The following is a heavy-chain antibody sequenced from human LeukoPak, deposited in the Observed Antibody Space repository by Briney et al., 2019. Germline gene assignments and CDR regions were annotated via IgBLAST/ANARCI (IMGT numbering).Heavy chain of an antibody. D-gene: IGHD7-27*01. CDR2: IEYDGSNK. V-gene: IGHV3-30*02. CDR1: GFTFSSFG. CDR3: AKDSHWGFAD. J-gene: IGHJ4*02. Sequence: HPGGSLRLSCAASGFTFSSFGMHWVHQAPGKGLEWVALIEYDGSNKYYIESVKGRFTISRDNSKNTLYLQMNSLRADDMAVYYCAKDSHWGFADWGQGTLVTVSS.